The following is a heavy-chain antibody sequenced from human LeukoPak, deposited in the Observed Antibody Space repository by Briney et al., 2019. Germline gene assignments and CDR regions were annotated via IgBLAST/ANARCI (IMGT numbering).Heavy chain of an antibody. CDR2: IRSKANSYAT. V-gene: IGHV3-73*01. CDR3: TRLPVDTAMVS. CDR1: GFTFCGSA. Sequence: PGGSLKLSCAASGFTFCGSAMHWVRQASGKGLEWVGRIRSKANSYATAYAASVKGRFTISRDDSKNTAYLQMNSLKTEDTAVYYCTRLPVDTAMVSWGQGTLVTVSS. J-gene: IGHJ5*02. D-gene: IGHD5-18*01.